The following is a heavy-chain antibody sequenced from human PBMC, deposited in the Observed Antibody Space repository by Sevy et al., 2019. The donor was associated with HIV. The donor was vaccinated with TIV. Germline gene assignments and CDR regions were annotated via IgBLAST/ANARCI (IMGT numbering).Heavy chain of an antibody. V-gene: IGHV3-23*01. J-gene: IGHJ4*02. Sequence: GGSLRLSCAASGFTFSTYAMTWVRLAPGKGLEWVSVLTISGGSTDYADSVKGRFTISRDNFKNNLYLQMNSLRAEDTAVYYCAKDRVSGTYYTGDFDYWGQGTLVTVSS. CDR3: AKDRVSGTYYTGDFDY. CDR2: LTISGGST. CDR1: GFTFSTYA. D-gene: IGHD3-10*01.